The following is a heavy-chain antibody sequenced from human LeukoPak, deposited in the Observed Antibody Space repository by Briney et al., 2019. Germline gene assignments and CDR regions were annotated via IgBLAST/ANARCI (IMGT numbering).Heavy chain of an antibody. V-gene: IGHV3-23*01. CDR1: GFTFYNYA. J-gene: IGHJ6*02. Sequence: PGGSLRLSCAASGFTFYNYAMSWVRQAPGTGLEWVSTISDSGSSTYYADSVRGRFTTSRDNSKNTLYLQMDSLRAEDTAIYYCAKVPYSDYGSGRPPFMDVWGQGTTVAVSS. D-gene: IGHD3-10*01. CDR2: ISDSGSST. CDR3: AKVPYSDYGSGRPPFMDV.